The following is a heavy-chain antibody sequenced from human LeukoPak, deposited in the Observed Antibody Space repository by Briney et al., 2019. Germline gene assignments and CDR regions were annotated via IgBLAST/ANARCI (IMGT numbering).Heavy chain of an antibody. Sequence: PSETLSLTRTVSGDSISSGSYYWAWIRQPPGEGLEWIGSMHYTGSTYYNPSLKTRVTISVDTSKNQLSLKLRSVTAADTAVYYCARRDYFDSWGRGTLVTVSS. J-gene: IGHJ4*02. CDR1: GDSISSGSYY. CDR3: ARRDYFDS. CDR2: MHYTGST. V-gene: IGHV4-39*01.